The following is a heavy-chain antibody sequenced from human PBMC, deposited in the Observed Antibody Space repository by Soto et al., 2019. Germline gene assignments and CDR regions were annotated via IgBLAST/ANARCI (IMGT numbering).Heavy chain of an antibody. CDR2: ISGSGGST. D-gene: IGHD2-2*01. V-gene: IGHV3-23*01. CDR3: AKDRGGCSSISCPPRLFDY. CDR1: GFTFSSYA. Sequence: EVQLLESGGGLVQPGGSLRLSCAASGFTFSSYAMSWVRQAPGKGLEWVSGISGSGGSTYYADSVKGRFTISRDNSKNTLYLQMNSLRAEDTAVYYCAKDRGGCSSISCPPRLFDYWGQGTLVTVSS. J-gene: IGHJ4*02.